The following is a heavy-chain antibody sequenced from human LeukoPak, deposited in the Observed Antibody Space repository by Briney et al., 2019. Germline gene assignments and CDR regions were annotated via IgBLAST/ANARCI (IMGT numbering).Heavy chain of an antibody. Sequence: GASVKVSCKASGYTFTGYYMHWVRQAPGQGLEWMGWINPNSGGTNYAQKFQGRVTMTRDTSISTAYMELSRLRSDDTAVYYCARDWGAILNPFDYWGQGTLVTVSS. J-gene: IGHJ4*02. CDR1: GYTFTGYY. CDR3: ARDWGAILNPFDY. D-gene: IGHD2-15*01. V-gene: IGHV1-2*02. CDR2: INPNSGGT.